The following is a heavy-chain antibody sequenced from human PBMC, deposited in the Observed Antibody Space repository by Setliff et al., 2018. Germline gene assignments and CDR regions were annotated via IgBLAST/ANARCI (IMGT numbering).Heavy chain of an antibody. J-gene: IGHJ4*02. V-gene: IGHV4-59*01. Sequence: PSETLSLTCTVSGGSFTTYYWTWIRQPPGKGLEWIGFIYYSGATTYNPSLKSRVTTSVDTSKNQFSLNLNSVTAADTAVYYCVRDSPYCVNGVCRGYWGQGTQVTVSS. D-gene: IGHD2-21*01. CDR2: IYYSGAT. CDR1: GGSFTTYY. CDR3: VRDSPYCVNGVCRGY.